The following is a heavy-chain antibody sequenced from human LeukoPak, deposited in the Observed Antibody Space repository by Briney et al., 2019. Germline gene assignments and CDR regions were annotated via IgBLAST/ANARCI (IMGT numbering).Heavy chain of an antibody. Sequence: SETLSLTCTVSGGSISSSSYYWGWIRQPPGKGLEWIGSIYYSGSTYYNPSLKSRVTISEDTSKNQFSLKLSSVTAADTAVYYCARAFRGIFGVFEAFDIWGQGTMVTVSS. D-gene: IGHD3-3*01. J-gene: IGHJ3*02. CDR1: GGSISSSSYY. CDR3: ARAFRGIFGVFEAFDI. V-gene: IGHV4-39*07. CDR2: IYYSGST.